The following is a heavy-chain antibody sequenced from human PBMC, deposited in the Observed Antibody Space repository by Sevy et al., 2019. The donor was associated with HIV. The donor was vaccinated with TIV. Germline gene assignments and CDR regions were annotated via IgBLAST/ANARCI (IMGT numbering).Heavy chain of an antibody. CDR2: ISWNSGSI. V-gene: IGHV3-9*01. J-gene: IGHJ3*02. CDR3: AKVRTYYYDSSGYFLGDAFDI. D-gene: IGHD3-22*01. CDR1: GFTFDDYA. Sequence: GGSLRLSCAASGFTFDDYAMHWVRQAPGKGLEWVSGISWNSGSIGYADAVKGRLTISRDNAKNSLYLQMNSLRAEDTALYYCAKVRTYYYDSSGYFLGDAFDIWGQGTMVTVSS.